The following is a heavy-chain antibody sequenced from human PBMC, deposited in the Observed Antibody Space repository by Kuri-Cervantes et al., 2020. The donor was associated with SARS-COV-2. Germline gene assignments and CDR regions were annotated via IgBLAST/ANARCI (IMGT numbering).Heavy chain of an antibody. V-gene: IGHV5-51*01. CDR1: GYSFSDYW. D-gene: IGHD3-10*01. J-gene: IGHJ4*02. Sequence: GGSLRLSCKGSGYSFSDYWTGWVRQMPGKGLEWMGIIYPGDSDTRYRPSFQGRVTISADTSIGTAYLRWSSLRASDTAIYYCARAVSGVSNPYYFDYWGPGTLVTVSS. CDR3: ARAVSGVSNPYYFDY. CDR2: IYPGDSDT.